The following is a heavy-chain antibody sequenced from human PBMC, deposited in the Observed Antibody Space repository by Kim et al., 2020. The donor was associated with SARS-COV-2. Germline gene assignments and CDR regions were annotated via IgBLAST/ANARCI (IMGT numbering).Heavy chain of an antibody. J-gene: IGHJ3*02. D-gene: IGHD3-16*01. CDR2: ITKRSTTI. Sequence: GGSLRLSCATSGFTFSAYDMNWVRQAPGKGLEWLSFITKRSTTIYYADSVEGRFTISRDNAKISLFLQMNSLRDEDTALYYCVRDRMGGAFDMWGQGTMVTVSS. CDR1: GFTFSAYD. CDR3: VRDRMGGAFDM. V-gene: IGHV3-48*02.